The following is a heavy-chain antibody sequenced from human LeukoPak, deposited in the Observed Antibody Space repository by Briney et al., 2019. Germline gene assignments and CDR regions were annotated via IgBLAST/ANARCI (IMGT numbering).Heavy chain of an antibody. D-gene: IGHD3-10*01. CDR2: INPNSGGT. CDR1: GYTFTGYY. CDR3: ARGGKLLWFGRDLQGFDY. J-gene: IGHJ4*02. Sequence: ASVKVSCKASGYTFTGYYMHWVRQAPGQGLEWVGWINPNSGGTNYAQKFQGRVTMTRDTSISTAYMELSRLRSDDTAVYYCARGGKLLWFGRDLQGFDYWGQGTLVTVSS. V-gene: IGHV1-2*02.